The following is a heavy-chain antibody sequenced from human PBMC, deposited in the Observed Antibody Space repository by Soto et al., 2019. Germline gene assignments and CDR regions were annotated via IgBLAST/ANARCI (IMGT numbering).Heavy chain of an antibody. D-gene: IGHD6-6*01. CDR2: ISSSGSTI. V-gene: IGHV3-48*03. CDR3: VIDSSSTAFDY. J-gene: IGHJ4*02. CDR1: GFTFSSYE. Sequence: PGGTLRLSCAASGFTFSSYEMNWVRQAPGKGLEWVSYISSSGSTIYYADSVKGRFTISRDNAKNSLYLQMNSLRAEDTAVYYCVIDSSSTAFDYWGQGTLVTVSS.